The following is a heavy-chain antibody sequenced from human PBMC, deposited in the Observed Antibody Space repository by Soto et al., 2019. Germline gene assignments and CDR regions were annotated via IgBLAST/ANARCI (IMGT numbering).Heavy chain of an antibody. CDR1: GASISSSSYY. V-gene: IGHV4-39*01. CDR3: ARLVAATRGWFDP. Sequence: KPSETLSLTFTLSGASISSSSYYWGWIPQPPGKGLEWIGSIYYSESTYYIPSLKSRVSISVDTSKNQFSLKLSSVTAADTAVYYCARLVAATRGWFDPWGQGTLVTVSS. D-gene: IGHD2-15*01. J-gene: IGHJ5*02. CDR2: IYYSEST.